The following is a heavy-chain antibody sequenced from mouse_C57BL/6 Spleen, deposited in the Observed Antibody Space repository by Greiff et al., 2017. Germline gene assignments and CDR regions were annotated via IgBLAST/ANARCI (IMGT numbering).Heavy chain of an antibody. D-gene: IGHD1-1*01. V-gene: IGHV1-15*01. CDR1: GYTFTDYE. CDR2: IDPETGGT. Sequence: QVQLQQSGAELVRPGASVTLSCKASGYTFTDYEMHWVKQTPVHGLEWIGAIDPETGGTAYNQKFKGKAILTADKSSSTAYMELRSLTSEDSAVYYCTREGTTVVAKFDYWGQGTTLTVSS. CDR3: TREGTTVVAKFDY. J-gene: IGHJ2*01.